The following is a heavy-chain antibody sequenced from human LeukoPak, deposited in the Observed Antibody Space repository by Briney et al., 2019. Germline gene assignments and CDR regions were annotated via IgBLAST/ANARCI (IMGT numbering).Heavy chain of an antibody. CDR1: GYTFTGYY. V-gene: IGHV1-2*02. CDR2: INPNSGGT. Sequence: ASVKVSCKASGYTFTGYYMHWVRQAPGQGLEWMGWINPNSGGTNYAQKFQGRVTMTRDTSISTAYMELSRLRSDDTAVYYCARTRGYYDFWRGGSGFDPWGQGTLVTVSS. CDR3: ARTRGYYDFWRGGSGFDP. D-gene: IGHD3-3*01. J-gene: IGHJ5*02.